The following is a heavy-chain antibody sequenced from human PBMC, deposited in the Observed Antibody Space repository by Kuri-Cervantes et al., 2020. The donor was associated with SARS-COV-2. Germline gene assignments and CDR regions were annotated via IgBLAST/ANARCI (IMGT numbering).Heavy chain of an antibody. Sequence: GESLKISCAASGFTFDDYGMSWVRQAPGKGLEWVGRIKSKTDGGTTDYAAPVKGRFTISRDDSKNTLYLQMNSLKTEDTAVYYCTPAVANLDYWGQGTLVTVSS. J-gene: IGHJ4*02. CDR1: GFTFDDYG. CDR3: TPAVANLDY. D-gene: IGHD6-19*01. CDR2: IKSKTDGGTT. V-gene: IGHV3-15*01.